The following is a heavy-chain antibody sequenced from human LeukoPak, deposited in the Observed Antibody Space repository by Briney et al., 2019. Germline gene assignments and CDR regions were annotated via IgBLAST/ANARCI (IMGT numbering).Heavy chain of an antibody. CDR3: AREREMATISGTLDI. D-gene: IGHD5-24*01. CDR1: GGTFSGYA. CDR2: IIPIFGTA. Sequence: PGASVKVSCKASGGTFSGYAISWVRQAPGQGLEWMGGIIPIFGTANYAQKFQGRVTITADESTSTAYMELSSLRSEDTAVYYCAREREMATISGTLDIWGQGTMVTVSS. J-gene: IGHJ3*02. V-gene: IGHV1-69*01.